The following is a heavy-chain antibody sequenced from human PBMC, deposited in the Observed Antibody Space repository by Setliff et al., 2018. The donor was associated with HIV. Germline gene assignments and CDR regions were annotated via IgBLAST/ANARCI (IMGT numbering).Heavy chain of an antibody. D-gene: IGHD3-10*01. V-gene: IGHV4-34*01. CDR1: GGSFSGYY. CDR3: ARGLGLLRGVPFSR. J-gene: IGHJ4*02. Sequence: SETLSLTCAVYGGSFSGYYWSWIRQPPGKGLERIGEINHGGSAYYNPSLKSRVTLSIDTSKNLFSLKLNSVTAADTAVYYCARGLGLLRGVPFSRWGQGTLVTXS. CDR2: INHGGSA.